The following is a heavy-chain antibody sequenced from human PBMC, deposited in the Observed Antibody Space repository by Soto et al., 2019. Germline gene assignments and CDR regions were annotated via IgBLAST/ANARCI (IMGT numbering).Heavy chain of an antibody. CDR2: IIPMFGTA. J-gene: IGHJ4*02. V-gene: IGHV1-69*13. CDR3: ARVGPAHYYDSSGYYSPLDY. D-gene: IGHD3-22*01. Sequence: SVKVSCKASGDTFSSYAINWVRQAPGQGLEWMGGIIPMFGTANYAQKFKGRVTITAGESTSTVYMELSSLRSEDTAVYYCARVGPAHYYDSSGYYSPLDYWGQGTLATSPQ. CDR1: GDTFSSYA.